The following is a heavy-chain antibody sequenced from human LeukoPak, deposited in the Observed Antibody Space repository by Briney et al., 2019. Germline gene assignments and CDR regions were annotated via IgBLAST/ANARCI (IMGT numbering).Heavy chain of an antibody. V-gene: IGHV1-69*02. CDR2: IIPILGIA. D-gene: IGHD4/OR15-4a*01. CDR1: GGTFSSYT. Sequence: GASVKVSYKASGGTFSSYTISWVRQAPGQGLEWMGRIIPILGIANYAQKFQGRVTITADKSTSTAYMELSSLRSEDTAVYYCARSTNYGDGWFGPWGQGTLVTVSS. J-gene: IGHJ5*02. CDR3: ARSTNYGDGWFGP.